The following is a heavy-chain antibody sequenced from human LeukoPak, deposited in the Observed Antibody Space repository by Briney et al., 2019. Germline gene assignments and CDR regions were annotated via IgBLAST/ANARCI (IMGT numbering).Heavy chain of an antibody. CDR3: ARGGSSGSYLDY. Sequence: SEILSLTCTVSGGSMNNYYWSWIRQPAGKGLEWIGRMYTSGSTNYNPSLKSRVTMSVDTSKNQFSLRLSSMTAADTAVYYCARGGSSGSYLDYWGQGTLVTVSS. V-gene: IGHV4-4*07. CDR2: MYTSGST. CDR1: GGSMNNYY. J-gene: IGHJ4*02. D-gene: IGHD1-26*01.